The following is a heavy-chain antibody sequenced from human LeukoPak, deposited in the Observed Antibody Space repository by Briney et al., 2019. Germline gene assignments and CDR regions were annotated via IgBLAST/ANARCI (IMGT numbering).Heavy chain of an antibody. Sequence: GGSLRLSCAASGFTFSSYAMSWVRLAPGKGLEWVSAISGSGGSTYYADSVKGRFTISRDNSKNTLYLQMNSLRAEDTAVYYCAKGGTLYGDGKYFDYWGQGTLVTVSS. CDR1: GFTFSSYA. J-gene: IGHJ4*02. D-gene: IGHD4-17*01. CDR2: ISGSGGST. V-gene: IGHV3-23*01. CDR3: AKGGTLYGDGKYFDY.